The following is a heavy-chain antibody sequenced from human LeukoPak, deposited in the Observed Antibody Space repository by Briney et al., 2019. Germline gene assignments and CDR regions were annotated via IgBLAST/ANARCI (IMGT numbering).Heavy chain of an antibody. CDR3: ARDRVRSCSSTSCYKGLYYYYGMDV. V-gene: IGHV3-33*01. J-gene: IGHJ6*02. Sequence: RPGGSLRLSCVASGFTFNAFGMHWVRQAPGKGLEWVAVIWYDGSNKYYADSVKGRFTISRDNSKNTLYLQMNSLRAEDTAVYYCARDRVRSCSSTSCYKGLYYYYGMDVWGQGTTVTASS. D-gene: IGHD2-2*02. CDR1: GFTFNAFG. CDR2: IWYDGSNK.